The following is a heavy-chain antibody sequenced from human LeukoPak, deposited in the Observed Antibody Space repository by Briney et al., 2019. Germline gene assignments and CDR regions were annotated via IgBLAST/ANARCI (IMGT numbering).Heavy chain of an antibody. D-gene: IGHD6-19*01. Sequence: PGGSLRLSCAASGFTFSDYRMHWVRQAPGKGRMCVARINNDGSSTSYADSVRGRFTISRDNAKNTLYLQMNSLTTEDTAVYYCARPVADAYAALESWGQGTLVTVSS. CDR1: GFTFSDYR. CDR2: INNDGSST. CDR3: ARPVADAYAALES. J-gene: IGHJ4*02. V-gene: IGHV3-74*01.